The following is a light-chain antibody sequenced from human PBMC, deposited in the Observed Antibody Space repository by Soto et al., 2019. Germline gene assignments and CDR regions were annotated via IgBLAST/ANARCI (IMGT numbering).Light chain of an antibody. CDR3: QQYGSSLFT. CDR1: QSVSSSS. J-gene: IGKJ3*01. Sequence: EIVLTQSPGTLSLSPGERATLSCRASQSVSSSSLAWYQHKPGQAPRLLIYGASSRATGIPDRFSGSGSGTDFTLTISRLEPEDFAVYYCQQYGSSLFTFGPRTKVDIK. V-gene: IGKV3-20*01. CDR2: GAS.